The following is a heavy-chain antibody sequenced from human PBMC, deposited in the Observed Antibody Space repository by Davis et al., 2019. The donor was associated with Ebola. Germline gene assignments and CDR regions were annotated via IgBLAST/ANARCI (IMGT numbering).Heavy chain of an antibody. CDR2: INHSGST. CDR3: ARVTTWGSSWYRTYNWFDP. V-gene: IGHV4-34*01. J-gene: IGHJ5*02. CDR1: GGSFSGYY. Sequence: MPSETLSLTCAVYGGSFSGYYWSWIRQPPGKGLEWIGEINHSGSTNYNPSLKSRVTISVDTSKNQFSLKLSSVTAADTAVYYCARVTTWGSSWYRTYNWFDPWGQGTLVTVSS. D-gene: IGHD6-13*01.